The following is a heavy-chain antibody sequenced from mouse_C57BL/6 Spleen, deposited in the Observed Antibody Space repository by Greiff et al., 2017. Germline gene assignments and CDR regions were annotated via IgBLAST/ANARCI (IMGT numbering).Heavy chain of an antibody. CDR3: ARSGDYDDYFDY. CDR2: IRNKANGYTT. CDR1: GFTFTDYY. J-gene: IGHJ2*01. Sequence: EVMLVESGGGLVQPGGSLSLSCAASGFTFTDYYMSWVRQPPGKALEWLGFIRNKANGYTTEYSASVKGRFTISRDNSQSILYLQMNALRAEDSATYYCARSGDYDDYFDYWGQGTTLTVSS. D-gene: IGHD2-4*01. V-gene: IGHV7-3*01.